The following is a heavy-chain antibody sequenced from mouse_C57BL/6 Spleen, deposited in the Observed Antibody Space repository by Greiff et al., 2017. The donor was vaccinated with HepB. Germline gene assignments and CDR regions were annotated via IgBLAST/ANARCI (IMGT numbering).Heavy chain of an antibody. V-gene: IGHV3-1*01. CDR2: ISYSGST. Sequence: EVQGVESGPGMVKPSQSLSLTCTVTGYSITSGYDWHWIRHFPGNKLEWMGYISYSGSTNYNPSLKSRISITHDTSKNHFFLKLNSVTTEDTATYYCARDYGSSYAWFAYWGQGTLVTVSA. CDR3: ARDYGSSYAWFAY. J-gene: IGHJ3*01. CDR1: GYSITSGYD. D-gene: IGHD1-1*01.